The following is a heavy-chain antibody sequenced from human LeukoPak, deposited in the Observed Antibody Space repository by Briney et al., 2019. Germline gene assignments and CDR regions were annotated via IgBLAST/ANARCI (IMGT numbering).Heavy chain of an antibody. CDR3: ARPMYSSSWSPFDY. J-gene: IGHJ4*02. D-gene: IGHD6-13*01. CDR1: GGSLSSSSYY. CDR2: IYYSGST. Sequence: PSETLSLTCTVSGGSLSSSSYYWGWIRQPPGTGLEWIGSIYYSGSTYYNPSLKSRVTISVDTSKNQFSLKLSSVTAADTAVYYCARPMYSSSWSPFDYWGQGTLVTVSS. V-gene: IGHV4-39*01.